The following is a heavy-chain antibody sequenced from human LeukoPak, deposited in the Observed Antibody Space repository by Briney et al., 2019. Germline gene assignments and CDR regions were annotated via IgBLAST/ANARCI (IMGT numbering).Heavy chain of an antibody. V-gene: IGHV4-34*01. CDR3: ARVVRSSARVDY. D-gene: IGHD6-6*01. CDR2: INHSGST. CDR1: GGSFSGYY. Sequence: TSETLSLTCAVYGGSFSGYYWSWIRQPPGKGLEWIGEINHSGSTNYNPSLKSRVTISVDTSKNQFSLKLSSVTAADTAVYYCARVVRSSARVDYWGQGTLVTVSS. J-gene: IGHJ4*02.